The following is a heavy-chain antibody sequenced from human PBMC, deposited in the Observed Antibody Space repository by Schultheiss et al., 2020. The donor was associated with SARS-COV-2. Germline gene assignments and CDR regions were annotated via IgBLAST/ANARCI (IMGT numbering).Heavy chain of an antibody. V-gene: IGHV3-48*03. CDR2: ITSSGKTI. CDR1: GFTLSTYE. J-gene: IGHJ6*02. CDR3: ARSLGYYDILTGYHPAHYGMDV. Sequence: GGSLRLSCAAFGFTLSTYEMNWVRQAPGKGLEWLSYITSSGKTIYYADSVKGRFTISRDNAENSLSLQMNSLRVEDTAVYYCARSLGYYDILTGYHPAHYGMDVWGQGTTVTVSS. D-gene: IGHD3-9*01.